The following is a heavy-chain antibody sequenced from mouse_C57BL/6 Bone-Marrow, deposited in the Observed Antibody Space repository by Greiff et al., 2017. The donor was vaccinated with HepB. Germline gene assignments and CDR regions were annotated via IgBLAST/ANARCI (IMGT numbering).Heavy chain of an antibody. D-gene: IGHD1-1*01. CDR2: IDPSDSYT. Sequence: VQLQQPGAELVKPGASVKLSCKASGYTFTSYWMQWVKQRPGQGLEWIGEIDPSDSYTNYNQKFKGKATLTVDTSSSTAYMQLRRLTSEDSAVYYCARSGEFFSIYYYGSSYVDYWGQGTTLTVSS. CDR3: ARSGEFFSIYYYGSSYVDY. J-gene: IGHJ2*01. V-gene: IGHV1-50*01. CDR1: GYTFTSYW.